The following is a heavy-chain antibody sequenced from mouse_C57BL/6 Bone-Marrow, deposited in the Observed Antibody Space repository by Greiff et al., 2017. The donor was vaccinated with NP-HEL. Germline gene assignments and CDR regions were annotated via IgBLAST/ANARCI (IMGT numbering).Heavy chain of an antibody. CDR3: ARHYYSNYFDY. CDR1: GFTFSSYG. V-gene: IGHV5-6*01. D-gene: IGHD2-5*01. CDR2: LSSGGSYT. J-gene: IGHJ2*01. Sequence: EVKVVESGGDLVKPGGSLQLSCAASGFTFSSYGLSWVRQTPDTRLEWVSTLSSGGSYTYYPDRVQGRFTISRDNAKNTLYLQMSRLKSEDTAMYYCARHYYSNYFDYWGQGTTLTVSS.